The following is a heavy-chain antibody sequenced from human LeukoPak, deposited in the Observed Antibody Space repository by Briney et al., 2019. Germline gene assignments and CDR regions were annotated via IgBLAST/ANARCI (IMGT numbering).Heavy chain of an antibody. Sequence: ASVKLSCKASGYTFTSYAIQWVRQAPGQRLEGMGWINAGHGNTKYSQKFQGRVTITRDTSSSTAYMELSSLRSEDTAVYYCARGAGFAEPLPEYWGQGTLLTVSS. D-gene: IGHD1-14*01. CDR3: ARGAGFAEPLPEY. CDR1: GYTFTSYA. V-gene: IGHV1-3*01. CDR2: INAGHGNT. J-gene: IGHJ4*02.